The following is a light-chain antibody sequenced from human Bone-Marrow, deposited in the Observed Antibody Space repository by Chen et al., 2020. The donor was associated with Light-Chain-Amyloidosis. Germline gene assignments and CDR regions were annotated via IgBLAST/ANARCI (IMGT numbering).Light chain of an antibody. V-gene: IGKV1-39*01. CDR1: QSIRRY. CDR2: AAS. J-gene: IGKJ4*01. CDR3: QQSYRTPPVT. Sequence: DIQMTQSPSSLSASVGDRVTITCRASQSIRRYLNWYQQKPGKAPKLLIYAASSLQSGVPSRFSGSGYGTEFTLTISSLQLEDFATYYCQQSYRTPPVTFGGGTKVEIK.